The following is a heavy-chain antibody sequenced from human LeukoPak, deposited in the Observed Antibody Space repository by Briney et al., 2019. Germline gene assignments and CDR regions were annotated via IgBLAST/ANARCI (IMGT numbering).Heavy chain of an antibody. V-gene: IGHV3-11*03. Sequence: GGSLRLSCTASGFTFNVNYMNWDRQSPGKGLEWISYITPTSSHTHYADSVKGRFTISRDNAKNSLFLEMNSLTVDDTAVYYCASLWVPRGYFDIWGRGTL. J-gene: IGHJ2*01. D-gene: IGHD4/OR15-4a*01. CDR1: GFTFNVNY. CDR2: ITPTSSHT. CDR3: ASLWVPRGYFDI.